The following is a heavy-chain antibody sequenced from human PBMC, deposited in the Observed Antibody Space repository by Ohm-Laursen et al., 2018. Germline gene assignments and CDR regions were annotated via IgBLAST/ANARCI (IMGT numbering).Heavy chain of an antibody. D-gene: IGHD3-3*01. CDR2: ISWNSGSI. CDR3: ARAGVTIFGVVIPGWFDP. J-gene: IGHJ5*02. Sequence: SLRLSCAASGFTFDDYAMHWVRHAPGKGLEWVSGISWNSGSIGYADSVKGRFTISRDNAKNSLYLQMNSLRAEDTALYYCARAGVTIFGVVIPGWFDPWGQGTLVTVSS. V-gene: IGHV3-9*01. CDR1: GFTFDDYA.